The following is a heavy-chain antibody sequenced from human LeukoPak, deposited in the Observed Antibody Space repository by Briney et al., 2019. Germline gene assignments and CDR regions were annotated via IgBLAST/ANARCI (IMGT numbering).Heavy chain of an antibody. CDR2: IYYSGYT. CDR1: GGSISTYY. V-gene: IGHV4-59*08. J-gene: IGHJ4*02. Sequence: SETLSLTCTVSGGSISTYYWSWLRQPPGKGLEWIGYIYYSGYTDYNPSLKSRVTMSVDTSKNQFSLRLTSVTAADTAVYYCATLQSGGYDYSDYWGQGILVTVSS. CDR3: ATLQSGGYDYSDY. D-gene: IGHD3-22*01.